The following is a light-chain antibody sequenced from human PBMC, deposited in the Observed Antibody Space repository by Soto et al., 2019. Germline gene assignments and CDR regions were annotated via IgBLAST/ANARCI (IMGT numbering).Light chain of an antibody. CDR3: QQSYSTLTIT. Sequence: DVQMTQYPSSLSASVGDRVTITCRASQSISSYLNWYQQKPGKAPKLLIYAASSLQSGVPSRFSGSGSGTDFTLTISSLQPEDFATYYCQQSYSTLTITFGQRTRLAI. V-gene: IGKV1-39*01. CDR2: AAS. J-gene: IGKJ5*01. CDR1: QSISSY.